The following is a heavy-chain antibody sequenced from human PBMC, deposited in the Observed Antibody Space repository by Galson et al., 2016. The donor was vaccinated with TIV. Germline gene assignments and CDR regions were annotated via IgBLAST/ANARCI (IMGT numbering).Heavy chain of an antibody. CDR2: IYRGGAS. CDR3: ATSTVPNLGDY. J-gene: IGHJ4*02. Sequence: SLRLSCAASGFLVSANYMSWVRQAPGKGLEWVSIIYRGGASYYPESVKGRFTISRDNSKNTLFLQINSLRVEDTAVYYFATSTVPNLGDYWGQGTLVTVSS. D-gene: IGHD4-17*01. CDR1: GFLVSANY. V-gene: IGHV3-53*05.